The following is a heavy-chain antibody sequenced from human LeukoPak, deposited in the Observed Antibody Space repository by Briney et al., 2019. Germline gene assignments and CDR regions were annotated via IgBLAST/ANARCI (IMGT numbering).Heavy chain of an antibody. CDR2: ISSSGSAI. CDR1: GFTFNRYE. Sequence: PGGPLRLLCAASGFTFNRYEMNWLRQAPGKGLEWVSCISSSGSAILCGVSVRGRFTNSRDNPKNSLYLEMNSLRAEDAAVFYCARGEVIPDYWGQGTMVTVSS. D-gene: IGHD2-21*01. CDR3: ARGEVIPDY. J-gene: IGHJ4*02. V-gene: IGHV3-48*03.